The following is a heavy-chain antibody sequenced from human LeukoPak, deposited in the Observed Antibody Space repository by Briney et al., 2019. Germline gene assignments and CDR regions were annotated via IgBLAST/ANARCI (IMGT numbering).Heavy chain of an antibody. J-gene: IGHJ6*03. CDR2: IGLAGDT. CDR1: GFTFSSYD. V-gene: IGHV3-13*01. Sequence: GGSLRLSCAASGFTFSSYDMDWVRQATGKGLEWVSAIGLAGDTYYPGSVKGRFTISRENATNSLYLQMNSLRAGDTAVYYCARGSYGDAPWDDYYMDFWGKGTTVTISS. D-gene: IGHD4-17*01. CDR3: ARGSYGDAPWDDYYMDF.